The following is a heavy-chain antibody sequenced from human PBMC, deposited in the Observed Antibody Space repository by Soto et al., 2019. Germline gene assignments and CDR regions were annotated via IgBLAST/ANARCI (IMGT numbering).Heavy chain of an antibody. CDR2: IYTSGST. V-gene: IGHV4-4*07. CDR1: GGSISSYY. D-gene: IGHD6-13*01. CDR3: AREGAAAGTHYYYYGRDV. J-gene: IGHJ6*02. Sequence: SETLSLTCTVSGGSISSYYWSWIRQPAGKGLEWIGRIYTSGSTNYNPSLKSRVTMSVDTSKNQFSLKLSSVTAADTAVYYCAREGAAAGTHYYYYGRDVWGQGTTVT.